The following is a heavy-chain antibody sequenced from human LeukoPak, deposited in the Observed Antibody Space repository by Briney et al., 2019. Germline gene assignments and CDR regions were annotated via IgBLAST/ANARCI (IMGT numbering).Heavy chain of an antibody. V-gene: IGHV3-9*01. D-gene: IGHD1-26*01. CDR1: LFTFVIYA. Sequence: GGSLRLSRAAPLFTFVIYAIHSGRHEPGRSVECVSGISWNSGSIGYADSVKGRFTISRDNAKNSLYLQMNSLRAEDTALYYCAKDIGGSYGGSDYWGQGTLVTVSS. J-gene: IGHJ4*02. CDR2: ISWNSGSI. CDR3: AKDIGGSYGGSDY.